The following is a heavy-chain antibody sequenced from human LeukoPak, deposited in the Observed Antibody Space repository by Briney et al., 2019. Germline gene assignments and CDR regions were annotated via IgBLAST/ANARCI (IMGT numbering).Heavy chain of an antibody. CDR2: TYYRSKRYN. D-gene: IGHD3-10*01. CDR1: RDSVSSNSAA. V-gene: IGHV6-1*01. Sequence: SQTLSLTRVISRDSVSSNSAAWNWIRHSPSRGLECLGRTYYRSKRYNDYAVSVKSRITISPDTSKNQFSLQLNSVTPEDTAVYYCARDLRIAQPGSDYPNNWFDPWGQGTLVTVSS. J-gene: IGHJ5*02. CDR3: ARDLRIAQPGSDYPNNWFDP.